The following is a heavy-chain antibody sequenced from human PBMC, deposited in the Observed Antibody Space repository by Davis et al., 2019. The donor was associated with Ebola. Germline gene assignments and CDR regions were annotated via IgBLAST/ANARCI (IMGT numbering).Heavy chain of an antibody. V-gene: IGHV6-1*01. CDR3: ARGWFRGGMDV. J-gene: IGHJ6*04. CDR2: TYYRSKWNN. Sequence: HSQTLSLTCAISGDSVSSGGWNWIRQSPSRGLEWLGRTYYRSKWNNDYAASVKSRISVNSDTSKNQFSLQLNSVTPEDTALYYCARGWFRGGMDVWGEGTTVTVSS. D-gene: IGHD3-10*01. CDR1: GDSVSSGG.